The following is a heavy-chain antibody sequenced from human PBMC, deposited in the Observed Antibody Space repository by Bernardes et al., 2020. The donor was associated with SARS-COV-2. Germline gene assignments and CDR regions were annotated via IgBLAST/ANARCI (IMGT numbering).Heavy chain of an antibody. D-gene: IGHD1-26*01. CDR2: ISGRGGST. J-gene: IGHJ6*02. CDR1: GFTFSIYA. Sequence: GGSLRLSCTASGFTFSIYAMSWVRQAPGKGLEWVSAISGRGGSTCYADSVRGRFTISRDNSKNTLYMQMNSLRAEDTAVYYCATAEPQYYYYYGMDVWGQGTMVTVSS. CDR3: ATAEPQYYYYYGMDV. V-gene: IGHV3-23*01.